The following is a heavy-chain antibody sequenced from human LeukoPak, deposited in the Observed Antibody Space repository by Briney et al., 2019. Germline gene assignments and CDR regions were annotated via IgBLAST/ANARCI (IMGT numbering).Heavy chain of an antibody. CDR2: ISGSGGST. CDR3: AKVRPSIAVAGTSSFDY. V-gene: IGHV3-23*01. D-gene: IGHD6-19*01. J-gene: IGHJ4*02. Sequence: GGSLRLSCAASGFTFTSYAMSWVRQAPGKGLEWVSAISGSGGSTYYADSVKGRFTISRDNSNNTLYLQMNSLRAEDTPVYYCAKVRPSIAVAGTSSFDYWGQGTLAPVSS. CDR1: GFTFTSYA.